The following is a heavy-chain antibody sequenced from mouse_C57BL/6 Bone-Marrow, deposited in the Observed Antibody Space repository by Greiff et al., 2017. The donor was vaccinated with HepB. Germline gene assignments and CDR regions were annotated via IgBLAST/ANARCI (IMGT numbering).Heavy chain of an antibody. D-gene: IGHD1-1*01. Sequence: VKLMESGAELVRPGTSVKVSCKASGYAFTNYLIEWVKQRPGQGLEWIGVINPGSGGTNYNEKFKGKATLTADKSSSTAYMQLSSLTSEDSAVYFCARPSPTVVGAMDYWGQGTSVTVSS. J-gene: IGHJ4*01. CDR3: ARPSPTVVGAMDY. V-gene: IGHV1-54*01. CDR2: INPGSGGT. CDR1: GYAFTNYL.